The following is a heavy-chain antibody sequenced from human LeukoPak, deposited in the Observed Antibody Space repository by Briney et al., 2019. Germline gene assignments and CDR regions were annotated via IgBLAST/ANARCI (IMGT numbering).Heavy chain of an antibody. J-gene: IGHJ4*02. D-gene: IGHD7-27*01. V-gene: IGHV3-74*01. CDR1: GFTFSSYW. Sequence: GGSLRLSCAASGFTFSSYWMHWVRQAPGKGLVWVSRINTDGSSTSYADSVKGRFTISRDNAKNTLYLQMNSLRAEDTAVYYCARDGQTGDLDYWGQGTLVTVSS. CDR3: ARDGQTGDLDY. CDR2: INTDGSST.